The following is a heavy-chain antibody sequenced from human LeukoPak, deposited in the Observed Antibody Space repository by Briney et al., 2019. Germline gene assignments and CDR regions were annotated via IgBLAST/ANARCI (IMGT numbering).Heavy chain of an antibody. J-gene: IGHJ5*02. Sequence: SETLSLTCAVYGGSFSGYYWSWIRQPPGKGLEWIGEINHSGSTNYNPSLKSRVTISVDASKNQSSLKLSSVTAADTAVYYCARGSRVVVVAATKLGLDNWFDPWGQGTLVTVSS. CDR1: GGSFSGYY. CDR2: INHSGST. CDR3: ARGSRVVVVAATKLGLDNWFDP. V-gene: IGHV4-34*01. D-gene: IGHD2-15*01.